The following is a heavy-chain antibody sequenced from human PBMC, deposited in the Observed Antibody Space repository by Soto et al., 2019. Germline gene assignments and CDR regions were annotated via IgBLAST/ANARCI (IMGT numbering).Heavy chain of an antibody. D-gene: IGHD3-10*01. V-gene: IGHV3-7*01. J-gene: IGHJ6*02. CDR2: IKQDGSEK. CDR3: ARDYYGSGGYYTPYYYYGMDV. CDR1: GFTFSSYW. Sequence: PGGSLRLSCAASGFTFSSYWMSWVRQAPGKXLEWVANIKQDGSEKYYVDSVKGRFTISRDNAKNSLYLQMNSLRAEDTAVYYCARDYYGSGGYYTPYYYYGMDVWGQGTTVTVSS.